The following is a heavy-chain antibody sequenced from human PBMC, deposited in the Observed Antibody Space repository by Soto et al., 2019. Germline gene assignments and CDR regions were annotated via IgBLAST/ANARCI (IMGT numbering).Heavy chain of an antibody. CDR3: AKDFARSPDYYDSSGYWSTHYYFDY. CDR2: ISGSGGST. CDR1: GFTFSSYA. V-gene: IGHV3-23*01. D-gene: IGHD3-22*01. Sequence: PGGSLRLSCSASGFTFSSYAMSWFRQAPGKGLEWVSAISGSGGSTYYADSVKGRFAISRDNSKNTLYLQMNSLRAEDTAVYYCAKDFARSPDYYDSSGYWSTHYYFDYWGQGTLVTVSS. J-gene: IGHJ4*02.